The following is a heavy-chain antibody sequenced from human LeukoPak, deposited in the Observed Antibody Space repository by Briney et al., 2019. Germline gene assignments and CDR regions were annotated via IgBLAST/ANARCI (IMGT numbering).Heavy chain of an antibody. CDR3: ARGGVYSGSYNY. D-gene: IGHD1-26*01. J-gene: IGHJ4*02. CDR1: GGSISSYY. CDR2: IYYSGST. V-gene: IGHV4-59*01. Sequence: SETLSLTCTVSGGSISSYYCSWIRQPPGKGLEWIGYIYYSGSTNYNPSLKSRVTISVDTSKNQFSLKLSSVTAADTAVYYCARGGVYSGSYNYWGQGTLVTVSS.